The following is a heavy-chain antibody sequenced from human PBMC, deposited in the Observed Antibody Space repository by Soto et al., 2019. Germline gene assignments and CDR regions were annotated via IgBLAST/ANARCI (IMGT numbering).Heavy chain of an antibody. CDR2: IIPIFGTA. J-gene: IGHJ5*02. D-gene: IGHD5-18*01. CDR3: AIDRIQLRMGWFDP. Sequence: QVQLVQSGAEVKKPGSSVKVSCKASGGTFSSYAISWVRQAPGQGLDWMGGIIPIFGTANYVQKFQGRVTITADKSTRTAYMELSSLRSEDTAVYYCAIDRIQLRMGWFDPWGQGTLVTVSS. CDR1: GGTFSSYA. V-gene: IGHV1-69*06.